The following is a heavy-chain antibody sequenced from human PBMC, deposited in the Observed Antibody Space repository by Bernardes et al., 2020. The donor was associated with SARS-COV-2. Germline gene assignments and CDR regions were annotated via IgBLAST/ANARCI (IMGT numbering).Heavy chain of an antibody. CDR1: GFTFDDYA. CDR3: AKDIGGASGYYYQN. J-gene: IGHJ4*02. CDR2: ISWNSGSI. V-gene: IGHV3-9*01. Sequence: GGSLRLSCAASGFTFDDYAMHWVRQAPGKGLEWVSGISWNSGSIGYADSVKGRFTISRDNAKNSLYLQMNSLRAEDTALYYCAKDIGGASGYYYQNWGQGTLVTVSS. D-gene: IGHD3-22*01.